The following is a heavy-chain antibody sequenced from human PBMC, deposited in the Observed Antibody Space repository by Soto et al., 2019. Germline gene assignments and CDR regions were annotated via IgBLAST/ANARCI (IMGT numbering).Heavy chain of an antibody. D-gene: IGHD1-26*01. CDR1: GFTFSSYA. CDR2: ISGSGGST. CDR3: AKFLRENWFDP. V-gene: IGHV3-23*01. Sequence: EVQLLESGGGLVQPGGSLRLSCAASGFTFSSYAMSWVRQAPRKGLEWVSAISGSGGSTYYADSVKGRFTISRDNSKNTLYMQMNSQKAEDAAVDCCAKFLRENWFDPWGQGTLVTVSS. J-gene: IGHJ5*02.